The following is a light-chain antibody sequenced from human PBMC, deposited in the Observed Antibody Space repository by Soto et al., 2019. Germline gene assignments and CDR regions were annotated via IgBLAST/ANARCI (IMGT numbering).Light chain of an antibody. CDR2: DAP. CDR3: QQRSNWPPF. Sequence: EIVLTQSPATLSLSPGERATLSCRASQSVSSYLAWYQQKPGQAPRLLIYDAPNRATGIPARFSGSGSGTDFTLTISSLEPEDFAVYYCQQRSNWPPFFGGGTKVEIK. CDR1: QSVSSY. V-gene: IGKV3-11*01. J-gene: IGKJ4*01.